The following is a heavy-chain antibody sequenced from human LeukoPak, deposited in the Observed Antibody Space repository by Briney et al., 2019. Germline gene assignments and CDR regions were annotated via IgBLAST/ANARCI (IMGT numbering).Heavy chain of an antibody. CDR3: ARRAGAYSHPYDY. D-gene: IGHD4/OR15-4a*01. V-gene: IGHV3-53*01. CDR2: IYSDNT. J-gene: IGHJ4*02. CDR1: GFTVSSNS. Sequence: GGSLRFSCTVSGFTVSSNSMSWVRQAPGKGLEWVSFIYSDNTHYSDSVKGRFTISRDNSKNTLYLQMNSLRAEDTAVYYCARRAGAYSHPYDYWGQGTLVTVSS.